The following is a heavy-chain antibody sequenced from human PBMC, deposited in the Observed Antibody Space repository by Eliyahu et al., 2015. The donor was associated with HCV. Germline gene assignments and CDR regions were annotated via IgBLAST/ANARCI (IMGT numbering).Heavy chain of an antibody. J-gene: IGHJ6*02. D-gene: IGHD4-11*01. CDR1: GGSFNAXY. Sequence: QVQLQQWGAGLLQPSETLSLTCAVYGGSFNAXYWSWIRQPPGKGLEWVGEINHSGSTIYNPSLKSRVTISVDTSKNQFSLKLSSVTAADTAVYYCARDGGPPDYLNTGGDFYIMDVWGQGTTVTVSS. CDR2: INHSGST. CDR3: ARDGGPPDYLNTGGDFYIMDV. V-gene: IGHV4-34*01.